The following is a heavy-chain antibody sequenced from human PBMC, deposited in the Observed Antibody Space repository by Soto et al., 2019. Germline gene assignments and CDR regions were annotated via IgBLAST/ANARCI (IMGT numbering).Heavy chain of an antibody. CDR2: SGSV. J-gene: IGHJ4*02. CDR1: GGYVSGGFYA. V-gene: IGHV4-61*01. Sequence: SETLSLTCAVSGGYVSGGFYAWSWIRQPPGKGLEWIGYSGSVNYNPSLKSRVTISVDTSKNQFSLRLHSVTAADTAVYYCARDRWGSLDFWGQGVLVTVSS. CDR3: ARDRWGSLDF. D-gene: IGHD7-27*01.